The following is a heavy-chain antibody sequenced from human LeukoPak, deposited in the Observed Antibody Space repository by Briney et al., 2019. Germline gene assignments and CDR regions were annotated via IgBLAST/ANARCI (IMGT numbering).Heavy chain of an antibody. D-gene: IGHD3-10*01. CDR3: AREYGSGSYLYYFDY. V-gene: IGHV3-21*01. J-gene: IGHJ4*02. CDR1: GFSFSPYR. Sequence: PGGSLRLSCAASGFSFSPYRMTWVRQAPGKGLEWVSSISPSSSYIYYADSMEGRFTISRDNVNNSLILQMNSLRAEDTAVYYCAREYGSGSYLYYFDYWGQGTLVTVSS. CDR2: ISPSSSYI.